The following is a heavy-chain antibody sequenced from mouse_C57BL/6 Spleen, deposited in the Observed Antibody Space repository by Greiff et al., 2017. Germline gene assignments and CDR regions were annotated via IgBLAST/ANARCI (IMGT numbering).Heavy chain of an antibody. CDR2: INPGGGGT. CDR1: GYAFTNYL. Sequence: VQLQQSGAELVRPGTSVKVSCKASGYAFTNYLLEWVKHRPGQGLEWIGVINPGGGGTNYNEKFKGKSTLTADKSSSTAYMQLSSLTSEDSAVYFCARGDGDYWGQGTTLTVSS. V-gene: IGHV1-54*01. J-gene: IGHJ2*01. D-gene: IGHD3-3*01. CDR3: ARGDGDY.